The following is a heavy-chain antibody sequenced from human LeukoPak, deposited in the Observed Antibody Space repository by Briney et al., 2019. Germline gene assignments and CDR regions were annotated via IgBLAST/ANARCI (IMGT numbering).Heavy chain of an antibody. CDR1: GFTFSSYW. Sequence: GGSLRLSCAASGFTFSSYWMHWVRQAPGNGLVWVARINSDGRSTSYADSVKGRFTISRDNAKNSLYLQIHSLRAEDTAVYYCARDWYNNSDAFDIWGQGTMVTVSS. V-gene: IGHV3-74*01. J-gene: IGHJ3*02. D-gene: IGHD4-11*01. CDR3: ARDWYNNSDAFDI. CDR2: INSDGRST.